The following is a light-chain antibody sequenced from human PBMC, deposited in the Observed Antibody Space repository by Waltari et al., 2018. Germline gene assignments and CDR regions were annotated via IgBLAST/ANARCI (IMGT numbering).Light chain of an antibody. CDR3: AAWDDSLSGRV. V-gene: IGLV1-47*01. CDR1: RSNIGSNY. CDR2: RNN. Sequence: QSVLTQPPSASGTPGQRVTISCSGSRSNIGSNYVYWYQQLPGTAPKLLIYRNNLRPSGVSDRFSGSKSGTSASLDISGRRSEDEADYDCAAWDDSLSGRVFGGGTKVTVL. J-gene: IGLJ3*02.